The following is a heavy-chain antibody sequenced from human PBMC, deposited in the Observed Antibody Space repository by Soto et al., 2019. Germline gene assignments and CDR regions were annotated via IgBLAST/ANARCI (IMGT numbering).Heavy chain of an antibody. D-gene: IGHD3-10*01. V-gene: IGHV3-64D*06. J-gene: IGHJ6*02. CDR3: VKDSGYYYGSGSFVYGMDV. CDR2: ISSNGDRT. Sequence: GGSLRLSCSASEFTFQKYAMHWVRQAPGKGLEYVSAISSNGDRTYYADSVKGRFTISRDNSRNTSYFQMSFLRVEDTAIYYCVKDSGYYYGSGSFVYGMDVWGQGTTVTVSS. CDR1: EFTFQKYA.